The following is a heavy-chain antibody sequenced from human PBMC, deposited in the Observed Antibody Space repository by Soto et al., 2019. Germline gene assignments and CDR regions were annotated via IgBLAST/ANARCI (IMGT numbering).Heavy chain of an antibody. J-gene: IGHJ4*02. D-gene: IGHD1-26*01. CDR2: VIPILGQP. CDR3: ARVGGVGAPPGADY. CDR1: GGIFSSYA. Sequence: SVKVSCKASGGIFSSYAISWLRQALGQGLEWMGAVIPILGQPYYAQTLQGRVTITADESARTAYMELSSLRSEDTAVYFCARVGGVGAPPGADYWGQGTLVTVSS. V-gene: IGHV1-69*13.